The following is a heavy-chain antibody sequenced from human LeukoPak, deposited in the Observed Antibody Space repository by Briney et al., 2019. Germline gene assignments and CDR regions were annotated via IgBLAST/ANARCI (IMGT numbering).Heavy chain of an antibody. Sequence: SQTLSLTCAISGDSVSSNSAAWNWLRQSPSRGLEWLGRTYYRSKWYNDYAVSVKSRITINPDTSKNQFSLQLNSVTPEDTAVYYCARDRVSIWFGELTLQLDYWGQGTLVTVSS. J-gene: IGHJ4*02. CDR1: GDSVSSNSAA. CDR2: TYYRSKWYN. CDR3: ARDRVSIWFGELTLQLDY. V-gene: IGHV6-1*01. D-gene: IGHD3-10*01.